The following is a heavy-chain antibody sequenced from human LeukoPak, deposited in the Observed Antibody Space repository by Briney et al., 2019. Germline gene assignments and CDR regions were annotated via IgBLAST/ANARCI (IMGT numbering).Heavy chain of an antibody. CDR3: AKDLSDPVMVIES. V-gene: IGHV3-30*02. J-gene: IGHJ4*02. Sequence: GGSLRLSCAASGFTFNNYGMHWVRQAPGKGLEWVAFIRYDGNNKYYADSVKGRFTFSRDNSKNTLYLQMNSLRAEDTAVYYCAKDLSDPVMVIESWGQGTLVTVSS. D-gene: IGHD5-18*01. CDR1: GFTFNNYG. CDR2: IRYDGNNK.